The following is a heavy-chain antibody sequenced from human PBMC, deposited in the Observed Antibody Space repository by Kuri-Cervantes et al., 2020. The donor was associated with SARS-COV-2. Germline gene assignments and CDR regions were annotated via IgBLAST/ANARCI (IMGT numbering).Heavy chain of an antibody. CDR3: ARAGDITMIVEYYFDY. V-gene: IGHV3-23*01. CDR1: GFTFSSYA. CDR2: ISGSGGST. J-gene: IGHJ4*02. D-gene: IGHD3-22*01. Sequence: GEFLKISCAASGFTFSSYAMSWVRQAPGKGLEWVSAISGSGGSTYYADSVKGRFTISRDNAKNSLYLQMNSLRAEDTAVYYCARAGDITMIVEYYFDYWGQGTLVTVSS.